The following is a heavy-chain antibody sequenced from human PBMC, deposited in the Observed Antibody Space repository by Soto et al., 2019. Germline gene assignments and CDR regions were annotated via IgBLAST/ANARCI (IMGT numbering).Heavy chain of an antibody. D-gene: IGHD1-20*01. CDR2: IYYNGDT. J-gene: IGHJ3*01. CDR1: GGSVSSGNYF. V-gene: IGHV4-39*01. Sequence: QLQLQESGPGLVKPAETLSLKCAVSGGSVSSGNYFWGWIRQPPGKGLEWIGNIYYNGDTYYSPSLNSRVTMSVDTAQNQFSLRLTSVTAADTAVYYCARRHIDNWNPGHAFDFWGQGTLVTVSS. CDR3: ARRHIDNWNPGHAFDF.